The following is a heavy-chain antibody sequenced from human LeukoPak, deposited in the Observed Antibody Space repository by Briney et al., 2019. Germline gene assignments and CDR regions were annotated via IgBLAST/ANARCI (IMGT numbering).Heavy chain of an antibody. CDR2: IYYSGST. CDR1: GGSISSYY. V-gene: IGHV4-59*01. J-gene: IGHJ6*02. D-gene: IGHD2-2*01. Sequence: PSETLSLTCTVSGGSISSYYWSWIRQPPGKGLEWIGYIYYSGSTNYSPSLKSRVTISVDTSKNQFSLKLSSVTAADTAVYYCARNVENIVVVPAASQVPYYYYYGMDVWGQGTTATVSS. CDR3: ARNVENIVVVPAASQVPYYYYYGMDV.